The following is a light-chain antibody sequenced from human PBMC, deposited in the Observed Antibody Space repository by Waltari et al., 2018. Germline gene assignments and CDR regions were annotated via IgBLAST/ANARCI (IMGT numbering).Light chain of an antibody. CDR2: DVT. J-gene: IGLJ1*01. Sequence: QSALTQPRSVSGSPGQSVTISCTGTRSDFGAYDYVSWYQQRPGKAPKPTIYDVTERPSGVPDRFAGSKSDNKASLTISGLQADDEADYYCCSYAGRYTNYVFGSGTKVTVL. CDR3: CSYAGRYTNYV. V-gene: IGLV2-11*01. CDR1: RSDFGAYDY.